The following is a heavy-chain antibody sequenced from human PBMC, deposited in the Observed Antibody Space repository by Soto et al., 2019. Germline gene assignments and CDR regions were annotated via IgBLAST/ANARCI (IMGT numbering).Heavy chain of an antibody. J-gene: IGHJ6*02. CDR2: IYYSAST. CDR1: GGFINSADYH. V-gene: IGHV4-30-4*01. CDR3: ARDSRTPSGGMDV. Sequence: PSETLSLTCTVSGGFINSADYHWTWIRQFPGKGLEWIGGIYYSASTYYNPALVSRITISLDTSKNQFSLKLTSVTAADTAVYYCARDSRTPSGGMDVWGQGTTVTVSS.